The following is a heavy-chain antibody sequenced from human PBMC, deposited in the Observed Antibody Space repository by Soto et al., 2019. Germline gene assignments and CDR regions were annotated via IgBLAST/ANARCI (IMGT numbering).Heavy chain of an antibody. CDR1: GGTFSSSA. V-gene: IGHV1-69*12. Sequence: QVQLVQSGAEVKRPGSSVKVSCKASGGTFSSSAISWVRQAPGQGLEWMGGIIPIFGTANYAQKFQGRVTMTADESTSTAYMELSSLRSEDTAVYYCARAPLHCISTSCLDNWFDPWGQGTLVTVSS. J-gene: IGHJ5*02. CDR3: ARAPLHCISTSCLDNWFDP. D-gene: IGHD2-2*01. CDR2: IIPIFGTA.